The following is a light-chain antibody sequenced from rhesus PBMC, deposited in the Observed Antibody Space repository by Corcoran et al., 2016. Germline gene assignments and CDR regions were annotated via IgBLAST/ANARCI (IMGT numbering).Light chain of an antibody. Sequence: DIQMTQSPSSLSASVGDTVTITCRASQSISSWLDWYQQKPGKAPKLLIYKASSLQSGVPSRFSGSGSGTAFTLTISSLQPEDFATYYCLQYNSSPLTFGGGTKVEMK. CDR1: QSISSW. CDR3: LQYNSSPLT. J-gene: IGKJ4*01. CDR2: KAS. V-gene: IGKV1-22*01.